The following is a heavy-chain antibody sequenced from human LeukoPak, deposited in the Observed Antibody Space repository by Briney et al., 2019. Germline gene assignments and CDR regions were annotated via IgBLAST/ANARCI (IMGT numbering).Heavy chain of an antibody. CDR3: TRRGSVGAPDY. D-gene: IGHD1-26*01. CDR2: IKSKAYGGTT. V-gene: IGHV3-49*03. J-gene: IGHJ4*02. Sequence: PGGSLRLSCAASGFTFSDYYMSWFRQAPGKGLEWVGFIKSKAYGGTTECAASVKGRFTISRDDSKRIVYLQMNSLKTEDTAVYYCTRRGSVGAPDYWGQGTLVTVSS. CDR1: GFTFSDYY.